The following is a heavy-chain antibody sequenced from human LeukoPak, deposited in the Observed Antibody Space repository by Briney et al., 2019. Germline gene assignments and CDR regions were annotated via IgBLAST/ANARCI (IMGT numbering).Heavy chain of an antibody. CDR3: ARDDYGGIKELGWFDP. V-gene: IGHV1-69*04. J-gene: IGHJ5*02. Sequence: GASVKVSCKASGNTFTGYYMHWVRQAPGQGLEWMGRIIPILGIANYAQKFQGRVTITADKSTSTAYMELSSLRSEDTAVYYCARDDYGGIKELGWFDPWGQGTLVTVSS. CDR2: IIPILGIA. D-gene: IGHD4-23*01. CDR1: GNTFTGYY.